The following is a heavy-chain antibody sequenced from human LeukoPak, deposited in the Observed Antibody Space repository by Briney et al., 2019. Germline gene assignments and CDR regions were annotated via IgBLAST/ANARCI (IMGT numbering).Heavy chain of an antibody. CDR1: DGSISSSSYY. Sequence: PSETPSLTCTVPDGSISSSSYYWGWIRQPPGKGLEWIGNIYYSGSTYYNPSLRSRVTISVDTSKNQFSLKLSSVTAADTAVYYCARDQGRWLVRTFDYWGQGTLVTVSS. CDR2: IYYSGST. V-gene: IGHV4-39*07. J-gene: IGHJ4*02. D-gene: IGHD6-19*01. CDR3: ARDQGRWLVRTFDY.